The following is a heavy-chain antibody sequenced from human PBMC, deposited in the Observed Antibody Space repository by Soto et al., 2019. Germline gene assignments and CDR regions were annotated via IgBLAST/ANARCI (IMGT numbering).Heavy chain of an antibody. V-gene: IGHV4-4*07. Sequence: SETLSLTCTVSGASISGFYWSWIRKSAGKGLEWIGRIYATGTTDYNPSLKSRVMMSVDTSKKQFSLKLRSVTAADTAVYYCVRDGTKTLRDWFDPWGQGISVTVSS. CDR3: VRDGTKTLRDWFDP. CDR2: IYATGTT. J-gene: IGHJ5*02. CDR1: GASISGFY. D-gene: IGHD1-1*01.